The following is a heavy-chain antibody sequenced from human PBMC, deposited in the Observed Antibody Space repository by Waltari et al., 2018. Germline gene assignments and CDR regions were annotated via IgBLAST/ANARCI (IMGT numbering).Heavy chain of an antibody. Sequence: QLQLQESGPGLVKPSETRSLTCTVSGGSISSSSYYWGWIRQPPGKGLEWIGSIYYSGSTYYNPSLKSRVTISVDTSKNQFSLKLSSVTAADTAVYYCARDGLKQWQTGGWFDPWGQGTLVTVSS. CDR3: ARDGLKQWQTGGWFDP. CDR1: GGSISSSSYY. CDR2: IYYSGST. J-gene: IGHJ5*02. V-gene: IGHV4-39*07. D-gene: IGHD6-19*01.